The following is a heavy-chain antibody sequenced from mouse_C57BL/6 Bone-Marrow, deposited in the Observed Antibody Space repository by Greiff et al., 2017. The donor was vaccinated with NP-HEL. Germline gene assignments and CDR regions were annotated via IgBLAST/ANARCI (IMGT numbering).Heavy chain of an antibody. CDR2: IHPNSGST. CDR1: GYTFTSYW. V-gene: IGHV1-64*01. Sequence: QVQLQQPGAELVKPGASVKLSCKASGYTFTSYWMHWVKQRPGQGLEWIGMIHPNSGSTNYNEKFKSKATLTVDKSSSTAYMQLSSLTSEDSAVYYCARWFLLPHWYFGVWGTGTTVTVSS. CDR3: ARWFLLPHWYFGV. J-gene: IGHJ1*03. D-gene: IGHD1-1*01.